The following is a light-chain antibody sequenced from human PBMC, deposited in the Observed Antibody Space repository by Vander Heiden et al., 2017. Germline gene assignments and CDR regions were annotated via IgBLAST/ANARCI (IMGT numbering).Light chain of an antibody. J-gene: IGLJ1*01. V-gene: IGLV1-51*01. CDR2: ENN. CDR1: SSNIGDNY. Sequence: QSVLKQPPSVSAAPGQKVTISCSGSSSNIGDNYVSWLQQLPGTAPKVLIFENNRRPSGIPDRFSGSKSGTSATLGITGLQTGDEADYYCGTWDSSLSSGVFGSGTKVTVL. CDR3: GTWDSSLSSGV.